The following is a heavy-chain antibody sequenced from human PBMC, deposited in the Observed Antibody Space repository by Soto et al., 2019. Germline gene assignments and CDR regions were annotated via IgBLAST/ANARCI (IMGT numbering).Heavy chain of an antibody. V-gene: IGHV1-8*01. J-gene: IGHJ4*02. CDR2: VNPNNGDT. CDR1: GYTFSNYD. D-gene: IGHD1-1*01. Sequence: QVQLVQSGAELKKPGASVKVSCKASGYTFSNYDMNWVRQATGQGPEWIGWVNPNNGDTDYAQKLQGRVTVTRDTSTSTAYMELRSLRSDDTAVYYCARGRYGDYWGQGALVTVSS. CDR3: ARGRYGDY.